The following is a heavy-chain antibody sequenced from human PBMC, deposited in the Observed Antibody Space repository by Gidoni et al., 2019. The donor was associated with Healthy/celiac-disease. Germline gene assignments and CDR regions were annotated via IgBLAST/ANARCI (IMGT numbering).Heavy chain of an antibody. V-gene: IGHV3-30*18. CDR1: GVTFSSYG. CDR2: ISYDGSNK. Sequence: QVQLVESGGGVVQPGRSRRLSCAASGVTFSSYGMHWVRQAPGKGLEGVAVISYDGSNKYYADSVKGRFTISRDNSKNTLYLQMNSLRAEDTAVYYCAKDFGYSYGIDYWGQGTLVTVSS. J-gene: IGHJ4*02. D-gene: IGHD5-18*01. CDR3: AKDFGYSYGIDY.